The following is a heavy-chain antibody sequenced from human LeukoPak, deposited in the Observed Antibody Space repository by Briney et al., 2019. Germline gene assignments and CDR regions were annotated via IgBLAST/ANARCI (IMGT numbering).Heavy chain of an antibody. V-gene: IGHV4-34*01. CDR1: GGSFSGYC. D-gene: IGHD2-2*01. Sequence: PSETLSLTCAVYGGSFSGYCWNWIRQPPGKGLEWIGEISHSGNTNYNPSLKSRVTISVDTSKNQFSLKLGSVTAADTAVYYCARHLKSSRVVPAAMPGVPFDSWGQGTLVTVSS. CDR3: ARHLKSSRVVPAAMPGVPFDS. J-gene: IGHJ5*01. CDR2: ISHSGNT.